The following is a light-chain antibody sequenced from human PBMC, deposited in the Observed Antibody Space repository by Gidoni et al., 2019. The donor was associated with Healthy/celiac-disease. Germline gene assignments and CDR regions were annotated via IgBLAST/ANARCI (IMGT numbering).Light chain of an antibody. J-gene: IGKJ2*01. CDR2: DAS. CDR1: QSVSSY. CDR3: QQRSNWPMYT. V-gene: IGKV3-11*01. Sequence: EIVLTQSPATLSLSPGERATLSCRASQSVSSYLAWYQQKPGQAPRLLIYDASNRATGIQARFSGSGSGTDFTLTISSLEPEDFAVYYCQQRSNWPMYTFGQXTKLEIK.